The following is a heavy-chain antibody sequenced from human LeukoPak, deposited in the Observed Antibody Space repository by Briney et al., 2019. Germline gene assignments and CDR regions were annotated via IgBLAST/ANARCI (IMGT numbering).Heavy chain of an antibody. CDR1: GFTFSSYG. V-gene: IGHV3-30*18. D-gene: IGHD5-18*01. CDR3: AKVKEIQLWSQPFDY. Sequence: GRSLRLSCAASGFTFSSYGMHWVRQAPGKGLEWVAVISYDGSNKYYADSVKGRFTISRDNSKNTLYLQMNSLRPEDTAMYYCAKVKEIQLWSQPFDYWGQGTLVTVSS. CDR2: ISYDGSNK. J-gene: IGHJ4*02.